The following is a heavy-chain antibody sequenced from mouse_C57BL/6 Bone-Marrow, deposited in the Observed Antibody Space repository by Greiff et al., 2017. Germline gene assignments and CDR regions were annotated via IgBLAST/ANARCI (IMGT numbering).Heavy chain of an antibody. V-gene: IGHV5-4*03. CDR1: GFTFSSYA. CDR2: ISDGGSYT. J-gene: IGHJ1*03. Sequence: DVKLQESGGGLVKPGGSLKLSCAASGFTFSSYAMSWVRQTPEKRLAWVATISDGGSYTYYPDNVKGRFTISRDNAKNNLYLQMSQLKSEDTAMYYCARGGTLVVPAYWDVDGWGTGTTVTVSS. D-gene: IGHD1-1*01. CDR3: ARGGTLVVPAYWDVDG.